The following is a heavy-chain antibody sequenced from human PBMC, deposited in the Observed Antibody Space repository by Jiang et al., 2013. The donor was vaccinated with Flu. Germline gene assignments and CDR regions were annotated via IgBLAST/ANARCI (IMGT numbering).Heavy chain of an antibody. V-gene: IGHV6-1*01. CDR1: GDSVSSNSAA. CDR3: ARDLALPRIAAAEGAFDI. J-gene: IGHJ3*02. CDR2: TYCRSKWYN. Sequence: SQTLSLTCAISGDSVSSNSAAWNWIRQSPSRGLEWLGRTYCRSKWYNDYAVSVKSRITINPDTSKNQFSLQLNSVTPEDTAVYYCARDLALPRIAAAEGAFDIVGTKGQWSPSLQ. D-gene: IGHD6-13*01.